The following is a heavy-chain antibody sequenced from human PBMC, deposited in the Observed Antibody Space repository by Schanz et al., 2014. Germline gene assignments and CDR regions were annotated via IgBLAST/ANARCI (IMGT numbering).Heavy chain of an antibody. CDR2: ISSSGSTI. Sequence: QVQLVESGGGVVQPGRSRRLSCEASGFTFSDYYMSWIRQAPGKGLEWVSYISSSGSTIYYADSVKGRFTISRDNAKNSLYLQVNSLRAEDTAVYYCAKHVRSLTGNDYWGQGTLVTVSS. V-gene: IGHV3-11*01. CDR1: GFTFSDYY. CDR3: AKHVRSLTGNDY. J-gene: IGHJ4*02. D-gene: IGHD3-9*01.